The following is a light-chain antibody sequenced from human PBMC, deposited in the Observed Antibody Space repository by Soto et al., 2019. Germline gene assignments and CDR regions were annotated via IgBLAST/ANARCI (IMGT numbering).Light chain of an antibody. J-gene: IGKJ5*01. CDR1: QSVRST. V-gene: IGKV3-15*01. Sequence: DIVLTQSPGTLSLSPGERATLSCRASQSVRSTSLAWYQQKPGQAPRLLLYGASTRATGIPVRFSGSGFGTEFTLTISSLQSEDFAVYYCQQYKNWPLFGQGTRLEIK. CDR3: QQYKNWPL. CDR2: GAS.